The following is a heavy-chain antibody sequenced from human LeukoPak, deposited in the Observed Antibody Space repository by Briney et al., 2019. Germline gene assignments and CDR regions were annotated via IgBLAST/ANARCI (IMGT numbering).Heavy chain of an antibody. CDR2: MFHSGST. Sequence: KPSETLSLTCSVSGASISGNYWSWIRQPPGKGLEFVGYMFHSGSTNYNPSLKSRVITSLDASKNQFSLKLFSVTVADTAVYYCARLGQTVTGFYSLDIWGQGTMATVSS. V-gene: IGHV4-59*12. D-gene: IGHD3-9*01. J-gene: IGHJ3*02. CDR1: GASISGNY. CDR3: ARLGQTVTGFYSLDI.